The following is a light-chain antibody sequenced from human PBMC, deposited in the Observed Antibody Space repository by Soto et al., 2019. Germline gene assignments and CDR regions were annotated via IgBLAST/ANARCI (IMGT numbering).Light chain of an antibody. CDR2: CAS. CDR1: QSVSGTY. Sequence: EVVLTQSPGTLSLSPGERATLSCRASQSVSGTYLAWYQQKPGQAPRLLIYCASSRATGIPDRFSGSGSGTAFTLTISRLEPDDFAVYYCQEYSSSRTFGQGTKV. V-gene: IGKV3-20*01. J-gene: IGKJ1*01. CDR3: QEYSSSRT.